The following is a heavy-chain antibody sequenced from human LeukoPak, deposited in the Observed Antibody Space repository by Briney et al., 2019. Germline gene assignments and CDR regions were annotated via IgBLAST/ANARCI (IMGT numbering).Heavy chain of an antibody. CDR2: INHSGST. Sequence: SETLSLTCAVYGGSFSGYYWSWIRQPPGKGLEWIGEINHSGSTNYNPSLKSRVTISVDTSKNQFSLKLSSVTAADTAVYYCAKDRNWNFPPLDYWGQGTLVTVSS. CDR3: AKDRNWNFPPLDY. J-gene: IGHJ4*02. V-gene: IGHV4-34*01. D-gene: IGHD1-7*01. CDR1: GGSFSGYY.